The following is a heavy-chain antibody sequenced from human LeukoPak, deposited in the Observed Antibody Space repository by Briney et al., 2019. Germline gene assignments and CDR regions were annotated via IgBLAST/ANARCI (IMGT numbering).Heavy chain of an antibody. CDR1: GHSFTSYW. V-gene: IGHV5-51*01. J-gene: IGHJ5*02. D-gene: IGHD5-18*01. Sequence: GESLKISCKGSGHSFTSYWIGWVRQMPGKGLEWMGIIYPGDSDTRYSPSFQGQVTISADKSISTAYLQWSSLKASDTAMYYCARRRTQLWLGGNWFDPWGQGTLVTVSS. CDR2: IYPGDSDT. CDR3: ARRRTQLWLGGNWFDP.